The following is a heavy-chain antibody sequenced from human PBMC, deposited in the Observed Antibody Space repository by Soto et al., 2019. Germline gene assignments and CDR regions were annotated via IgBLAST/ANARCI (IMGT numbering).Heavy chain of an antibody. J-gene: IGHJ6*02. Sequence: SETLSLTFAVSGGSISSGGYSWSWIRQPTGKGLEWIGYIYHSGSTYYNPSLKSRVTISVDRSKNQFSLKLSSVTAADTAVYYCARVNRVPAGQYYYYGMDVWGQGTTVTVSS. V-gene: IGHV4-30-2*01. CDR2: IYHSGST. CDR1: GGSISSGGYS. CDR3: ARVNRVPAGQYYYYGMDV. D-gene: IGHD2-2*01.